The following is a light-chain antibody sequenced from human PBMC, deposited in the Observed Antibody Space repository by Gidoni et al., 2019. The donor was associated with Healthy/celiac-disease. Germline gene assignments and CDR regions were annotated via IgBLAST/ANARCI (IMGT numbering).Light chain of an antibody. J-gene: IGKJ2*01. CDR2: GAS. V-gene: IGKV3-20*01. CDR3: QQYGSSRYT. CDR1: VSSSY. Sequence: VSSSYLAWYQQKPGQAPRLLIYGASSRATGIPDFTLTISRLEPEDFAVYYCQQYGSSRYTFGQGTKLEIK.